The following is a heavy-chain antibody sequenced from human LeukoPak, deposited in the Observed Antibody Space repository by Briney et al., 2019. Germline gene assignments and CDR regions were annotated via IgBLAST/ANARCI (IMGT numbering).Heavy chain of an antibody. V-gene: IGHV3-30-3*01. D-gene: IGHD3-10*01. CDR1: GFSFSTNS. CDR2: LSYDGSNQ. CDR3: ARGYHGSAGTCFDS. Sequence: GGSLRLSCAASGFSFSTNSMHWVRQAPGKGLEWVAGLSYDGSNQYYSDSVKGRFSVSRDNSNNTLYLQMHSLRPEDTALYYCARGYHGSAGTCFDSWGQGTLVTVSS. J-gene: IGHJ4*02.